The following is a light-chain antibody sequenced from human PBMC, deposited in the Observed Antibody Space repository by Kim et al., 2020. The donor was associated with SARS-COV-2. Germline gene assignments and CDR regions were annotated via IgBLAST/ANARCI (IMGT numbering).Light chain of an antibody. CDR3: LQHYTYPLT. Sequence: GDRVTITCRASQSVGSRLGWYQKRPGEAPRRLIYLASGLQSGVPSRFSGGGSETVFTFTISDLQPEDSATYYCLQHYTYPLTFGQGTKVDIK. CDR1: QSVGSR. V-gene: IGKV1-17*02. CDR2: LAS. J-gene: IGKJ1*01.